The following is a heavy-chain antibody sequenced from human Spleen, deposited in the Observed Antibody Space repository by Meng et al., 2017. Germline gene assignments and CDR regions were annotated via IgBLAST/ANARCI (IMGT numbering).Heavy chain of an antibody. CDR2: ITHSGST. CDR3: ARGPTTMAHDFDY. Sequence: HVRLQLVGPGLLEPSEPLALTCVVSGGSFSDYSCSWIRQPPGKGLWCLGEITHSGSTNYNPSLESRATISVDTSQNTLSLKLSSVTAADSAVYYCARGPTTMAHDFDYWGQGTLVTVSS. J-gene: IGHJ4*02. V-gene: IGHV4-34*01. D-gene: IGHD4-11*01. CDR1: GGSFSDYS.